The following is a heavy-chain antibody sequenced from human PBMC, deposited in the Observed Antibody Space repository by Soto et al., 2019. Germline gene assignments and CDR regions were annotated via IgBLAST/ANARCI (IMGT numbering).Heavy chain of an antibody. D-gene: IGHD2-8*01. CDR1: GFTFSSYS. CDR3: ARDESRCTNGVCYWLNAFDI. V-gene: IGHV3-48*01. CDR2: ISSSSSTI. Sequence: HPGGSLRLSCAASGFTFSSYSMNWVRQAPGKGLEWVSYISSSSSTIYYADSVKGRFTISRDNAKNSLYLQMNSLRAEDTAVYYCARDESRCTNGVCYWLNAFDIWGQGTMVTVSS. J-gene: IGHJ3*02.